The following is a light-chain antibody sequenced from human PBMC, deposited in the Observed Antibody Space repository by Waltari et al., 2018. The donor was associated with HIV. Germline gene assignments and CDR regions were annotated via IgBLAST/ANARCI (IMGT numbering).Light chain of an antibody. CDR1: SSDVGGYHL. V-gene: IGLV2-23*02. CDR3: CAYAGSTTYVI. J-gene: IGLJ2*01. Sequence: QSALTQPASVSGSPGQSITISCTGTSSDVGGYHLASWYQQHPGKAPKLMIYEVSKQPSGVSNRFSGSKSGNTASLTISGLQAEDEADYYCCAYAGSTTYVIFGGGTKLTVL. CDR2: EVS.